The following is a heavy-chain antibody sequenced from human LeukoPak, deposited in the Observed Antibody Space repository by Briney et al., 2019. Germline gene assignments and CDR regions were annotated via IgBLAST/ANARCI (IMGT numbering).Heavy chain of an antibody. J-gene: IGHJ4*02. CDR3: AKESSGSYYYFDY. V-gene: IGHV3-30*18. CDR1: GFTFSSYG. Sequence: GRSLRLSCAASGFTFSSYGMHWVRQAPGKGLEWVAVISYDGSNKYYTDSVKGRFTISRDNSKNTLYLQMNSLRAEDTAVYYCAKESSGSYYYFDYWGQGTLVTVSS. D-gene: IGHD1-26*01. CDR2: ISYDGSNK.